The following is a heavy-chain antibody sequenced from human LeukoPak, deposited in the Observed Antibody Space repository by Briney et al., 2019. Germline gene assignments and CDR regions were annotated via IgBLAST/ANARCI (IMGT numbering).Heavy chain of an antibody. V-gene: IGHV5-10-1*01. Sequence: GESLKISCKGSGYSFTSYWISWVRQVPGKGLEWMGRIDPSDSYTNYSPSFQGHVSISADKSNSTAYLQWSSLKASDTAMYYCARVPRSNYDSSGYSDYWGQGTLVTVSS. CDR3: ARVPRSNYDSSGYSDY. CDR1: GYSFTSYW. J-gene: IGHJ4*02. D-gene: IGHD3-22*01. CDR2: IDPSDSYT.